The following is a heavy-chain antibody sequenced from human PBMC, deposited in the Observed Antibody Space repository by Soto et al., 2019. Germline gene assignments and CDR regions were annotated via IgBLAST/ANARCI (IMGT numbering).Heavy chain of an antibody. CDR2: ISGSGAGT. J-gene: IGHJ3*02. CDR1: GFTFSSYA. CDR3: ASSIEDDSSGYYGPNDAFDI. Sequence: EVQLLESGGGLVQPGGSLRLSCAASGFTFSSYAMTWVRQAPGKGLDWVSAISGSGAGTYYADSVKGRFTISRDNAKNTLYLQMNSLRAEDTAVYYCASSIEDDSSGYYGPNDAFDIWGQGTMVTVSS. V-gene: IGHV3-23*01. D-gene: IGHD3-22*01.